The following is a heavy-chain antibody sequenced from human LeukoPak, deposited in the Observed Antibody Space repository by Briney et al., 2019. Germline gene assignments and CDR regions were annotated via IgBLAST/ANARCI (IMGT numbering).Heavy chain of an antibody. CDR2: VNDDGSTT. J-gene: IGHJ4*02. D-gene: IGHD3-22*01. Sequence: GGSLRLSCTASGFTFSNYWMHWVRQAPGKGLVWVSLVNDDGSTTVYADSVKGRFTISRDNAKNTLYLQMNSLRAEDTAVYYCARDDSSARANYWGQGTLVTVSP. V-gene: IGHV3-74*01. CDR1: GFTFSNYW. CDR3: ARDDSSARANY.